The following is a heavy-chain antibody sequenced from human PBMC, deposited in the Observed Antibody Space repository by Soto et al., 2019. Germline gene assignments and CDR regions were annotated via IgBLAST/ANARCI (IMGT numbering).Heavy chain of an antibody. Sequence: GASVKVSCKASGYTFTSYYMHWVRQAPGQGLEWMGIINPSGGSTSYAQKFKGRVTMTRDTSTSTVYMELSSLRSEDTAVYYCARDSKSSYDYYDSSGYYYRWGQGTLVTVSS. V-gene: IGHV1-46*03. CDR3: ARDSKSSYDYYDSSGYYYR. D-gene: IGHD3-22*01. J-gene: IGHJ4*02. CDR2: INPSGGST. CDR1: GYTFTSYY.